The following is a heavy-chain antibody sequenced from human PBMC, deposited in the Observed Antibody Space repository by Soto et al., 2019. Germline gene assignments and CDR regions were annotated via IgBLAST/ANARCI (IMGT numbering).Heavy chain of an antibody. D-gene: IGHD3-3*01. CDR1: GLTFSTYA. V-gene: IGHV3-21*01. Sequence: VQILESGGDWVQPGGSLRLSCAASGLTFSTYAMTWVRQAPGKGLEWVSAISSSSSYIYYADSVKGRFTISRDNAKNSLYLQMNSLRAEDTAVYYCARDPLKYYDFWSGYLMHRDGYYFDYWGQGTLVTVSS. J-gene: IGHJ4*02. CDR3: ARDPLKYYDFWSGYLMHRDGYYFDY. CDR2: ISSSSSYI.